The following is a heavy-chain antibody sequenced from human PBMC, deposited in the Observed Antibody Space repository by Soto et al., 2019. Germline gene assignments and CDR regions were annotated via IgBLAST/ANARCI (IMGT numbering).Heavy chain of an antibody. CDR3: ARGAWGAYYLDS. CDR2: IKYDESST. D-gene: IGHD1-26*01. V-gene: IGHV3-74*01. CDR1: GFNFRNYW. J-gene: IGHJ4*02. Sequence: EVQLVESGGGLVQPGGSLRLSCAASGFNFRNYWMHWARQPPGKGLVWVSRIKYDESSTDYADSVYGRFTISRDNAKNTLYLQMNSLRGEDTAVYYCARGAWGAYYLDSWGQGTLVTVSS.